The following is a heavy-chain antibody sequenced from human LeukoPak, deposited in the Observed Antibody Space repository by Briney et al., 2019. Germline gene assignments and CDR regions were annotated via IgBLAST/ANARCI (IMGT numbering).Heavy chain of an antibody. D-gene: IGHD6-13*01. J-gene: IGHJ6*03. CDR1: GFTFSSYS. CDR2: IYSGGTT. CDR3: ARVPIAAAGTAVNYYMDV. Sequence: PGGSLRLSCAASGFTFSSYSMNWVRQAPGKGLEWVSVIYSGGTTYYADSVKGRFTISRDNSKNTLYLQMNSLRAEDTAVYYCARVPIAAAGTAVNYYMDVWGKGTTVTVSS. V-gene: IGHV3-53*01.